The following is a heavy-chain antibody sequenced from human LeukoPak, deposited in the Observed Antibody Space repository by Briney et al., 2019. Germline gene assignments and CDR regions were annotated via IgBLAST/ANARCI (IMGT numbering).Heavy chain of an antibody. CDR2: ISGSGGST. V-gene: IGHV3-23*01. Sequence: GGSLRLSCAASGFTFSSYAMSWVRPAPGRGLEWVSAISGSGGSTYYADSVKGRFTISRDNSKNTLYLQMNSLRAEDTAVYYCAKGFGYSYGYFDYWGQGTLVTVSS. CDR1: GFTFSSYA. J-gene: IGHJ4*02. CDR3: AKGFGYSYGYFDY. D-gene: IGHD5-18*01.